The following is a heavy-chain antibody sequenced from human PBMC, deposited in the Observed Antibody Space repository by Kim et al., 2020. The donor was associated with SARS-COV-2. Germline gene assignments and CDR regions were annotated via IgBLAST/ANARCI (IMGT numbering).Heavy chain of an antibody. CDR2: INHSGST. D-gene: IGHD2-15*01. V-gene: IGHV4-34*01. CDR3: ARVGSRRRNAFDI. CDR1: GGSFSGYY. J-gene: IGHJ3*02. Sequence: SETLSLTCAVYGGSFSGYYWSWIRQPPGKGLEWIGEINHSGSTNYNPSLKSRVTISVDTSKNQFSLKLSSVTAADTAVYYCARVGSRRRNAFDIWGQGT.